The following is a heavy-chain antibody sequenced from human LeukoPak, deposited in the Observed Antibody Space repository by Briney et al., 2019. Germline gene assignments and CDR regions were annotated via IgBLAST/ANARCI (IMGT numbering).Heavy chain of an antibody. CDR3: AKGLLRYSSGWYRSLDY. D-gene: IGHD6-19*01. CDR1: GFTFSSYA. V-gene: IGHV3-7*01. CDR2: IKQDGSEK. Sequence: GGSLTLSCAASGFTFSSYAMSWVRQAPGKGLEWVANIKQDGSEKYYVDSVKGRFTISRDNAKNSLYLQMNSLRAEDTAVYYCAKGLLRYSSGWYRSLDYWGQGTLVTVSS. J-gene: IGHJ4*02.